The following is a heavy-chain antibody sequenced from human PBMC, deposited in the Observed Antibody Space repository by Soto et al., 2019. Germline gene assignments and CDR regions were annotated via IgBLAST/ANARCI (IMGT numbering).Heavy chain of an antibody. CDR1: GGTFSSYA. CDR2: IIPIFGTA. V-gene: IGHV1-69*13. D-gene: IGHD3-10*01. CDR3: ARVRELRFLEWPRVYGSGSYYELYYYYGMDV. Sequence: VASVKVSCKASGGTFSSYAISWVRQAPGQGLEWMGGIIPIFGTANYAQKFQGRVTITADESTSTAYMELSSLRSEDTSVYYCARVRELRFLEWPRVYGSGSYYELYYYYGMDVWGQGTTVTVSS. J-gene: IGHJ6*02.